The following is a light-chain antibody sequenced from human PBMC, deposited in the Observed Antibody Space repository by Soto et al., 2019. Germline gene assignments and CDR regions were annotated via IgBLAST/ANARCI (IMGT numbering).Light chain of an antibody. V-gene: IGKV3-20*01. CDR3: QPYGSSPRT. CDR1: QSVSSN. Sequence: VLTQSPGTLSLSPGERSPRSCRASQSVSSNLAWYQQKPGQAPRLLIYGASNRATGIPDRFSGSGSGTDFTLTISRLEPEDFAVYYCQPYGSSPRTFGPGTKVEIK. CDR2: GAS. J-gene: IGKJ1*01.